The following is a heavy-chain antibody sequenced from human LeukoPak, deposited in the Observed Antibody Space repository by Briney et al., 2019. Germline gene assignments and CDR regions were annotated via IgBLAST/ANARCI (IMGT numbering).Heavy chain of an antibody. V-gene: IGHV3-23*01. D-gene: IGHD2-8*01. J-gene: IGHJ4*02. Sequence: GGSLTLSCAASGFTFSSYAMSWVRQAPGQGLEWVSAISDSGDYTSYADSVRGRFTISRDNSRNTLYLQMISLRPEDTAVYYCAKDTSIGKYCTNGVCSPFDYWGQGTLATVSS. CDR3: AKDTSIGKYCTNGVCSPFDY. CDR1: GFTFSSYA. CDR2: ISDSGDYT.